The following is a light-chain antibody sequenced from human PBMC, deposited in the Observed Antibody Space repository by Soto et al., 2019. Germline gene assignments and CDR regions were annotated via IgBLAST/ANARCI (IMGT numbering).Light chain of an antibody. CDR2: AAS. Sequence: MQMTQSASSLSASVVSIVTIGCLASQGIYEWLACYHQKPGNAPKLLISAASSLQSGVPSRFRGTGPGTDFTLKIRSLQPQDFQPPSSKQDNSFTLPSGGAHXVDSK. CDR1: QGIYEW. CDR3: KQDNSFTLP. J-gene: IGKJ4*01. V-gene: IGKV1-12*01.